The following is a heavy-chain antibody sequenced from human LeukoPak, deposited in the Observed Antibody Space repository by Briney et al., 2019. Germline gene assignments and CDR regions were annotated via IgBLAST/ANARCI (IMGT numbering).Heavy chain of an antibody. Sequence: SETLSLTCAVYGGSFTGYYWSWIRQPPGKGLEWIGEGDHTGGTKYNPSLKSRVTISVDTSKNQFSLKLSSVTAADTAVYYCARVYHYDFPDYWGQGTLVTVSS. CDR1: GGSFTGYY. CDR2: GDHTGGT. J-gene: IGHJ4*02. V-gene: IGHV4-34*01. CDR3: ARVYHYDFPDY. D-gene: IGHD3-3*01.